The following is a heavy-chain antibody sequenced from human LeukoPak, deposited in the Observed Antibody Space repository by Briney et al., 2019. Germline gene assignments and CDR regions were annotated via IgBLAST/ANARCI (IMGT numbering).Heavy chain of an antibody. CDR1: EFTFSTYS. Sequence: GGSLRLSCAASEFTFSTYSMNWVRQAPGKGLEWVSSISSSGGYRYYADSVKGRFTISRDNAKNSLFLQMNSLRAEDTAVYYCARGRREGTYYYDSSGYYLGYWGQGTLVTVSS. CDR3: ARGRREGTYYYDSSGYYLGY. J-gene: IGHJ4*02. V-gene: IGHV3-21*01. CDR2: ISSSGGYR. D-gene: IGHD3-22*01.